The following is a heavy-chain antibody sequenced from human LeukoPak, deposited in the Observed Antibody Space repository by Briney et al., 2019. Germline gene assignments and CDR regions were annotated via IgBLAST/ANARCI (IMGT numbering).Heavy chain of an antibody. V-gene: IGHV1-2*02. CDR2: INPNSGGT. CDR3: ATRFPGIAVAGNFDY. Sequence: ASVKVSCKASGYTFTDYYMHWVRQAPGQGLEWMGWINPNSGGTKYTQKVQGRVTMTRDTSISTAYMELSRLRSDDTAVYYCATRFPGIAVAGNFDYWGQGTLVTVSS. J-gene: IGHJ4*02. CDR1: GYTFTDYY. D-gene: IGHD6-19*01.